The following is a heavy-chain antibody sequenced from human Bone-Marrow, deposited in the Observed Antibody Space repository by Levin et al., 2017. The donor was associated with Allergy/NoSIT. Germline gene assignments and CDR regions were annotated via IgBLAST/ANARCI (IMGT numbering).Heavy chain of an antibody. CDR1: GFTFGDYA. CDR2: IRSKAYGGTT. Sequence: QPGGSLRLSCTASGFTFGDYAMSWFRQAPGKGLEWVGFIRSKAYGGTTEYAASVKGRFTISRDDSKSIAYLQMNSLKTEDTAVYYCTRRNGDIYYYYYGMDVWGQGTTVTVSS. V-gene: IGHV3-49*03. CDR3: TRRNGDIYYYYYGMDV. D-gene: IGHD2-15*01. J-gene: IGHJ6*02.